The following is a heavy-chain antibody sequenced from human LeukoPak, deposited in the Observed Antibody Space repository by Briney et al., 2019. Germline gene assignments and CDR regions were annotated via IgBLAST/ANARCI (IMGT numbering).Heavy chain of an antibody. V-gene: IGHV4-38-2*02. CDR1: GYSISSGYY. CDR2: IYHSGST. D-gene: IGHD5-18*01. J-gene: IGHJ3*02. Sequence: SETLSLTCTASGYSISSGYYWGWIRQPPGKGLEWIGSIYHSGSTYYNPSLKSRVTISVDTSKNQFSLKLSSVTAADTAVYYCVRHLGQLYAFDIWGQGTMVTVSS. CDR3: VRHLGQLYAFDI.